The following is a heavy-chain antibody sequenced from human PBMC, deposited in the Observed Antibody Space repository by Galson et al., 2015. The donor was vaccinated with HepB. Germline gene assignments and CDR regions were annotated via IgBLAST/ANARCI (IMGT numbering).Heavy chain of an antibody. CDR1: GFIFNNYA. V-gene: IGHV3-23*01. J-gene: IGHJ4*02. CDR2: ISGSGGST. D-gene: IGHD1-26*01. Sequence: SLRLSCAASGFIFNNYAMSWVRQAPGKGLEWVSTISGSGGSTHYADSVKGRFTISRDNSKNTVYLQMNSLRDEDTALYYCAKGWVPATLIDSWGQGTLLTVSA. CDR3: AKGWVPATLIDS.